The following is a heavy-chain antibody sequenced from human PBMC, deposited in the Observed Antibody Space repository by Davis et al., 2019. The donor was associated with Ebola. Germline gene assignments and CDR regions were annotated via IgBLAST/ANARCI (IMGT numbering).Heavy chain of an antibody. CDR1: GGSISSYY. D-gene: IGHD6-6*01. Sequence: MPSETLSLTCTVSGGSISSYYWSWIRQPPGKGLEWIGYIYYSGSTNYNPSLKSRATISVDTSKNQFSLKLSSVTAADMAVYYCARGRIAARLSLFDYWGQGTLVTVSS. V-gene: IGHV4-59*08. CDR2: IYYSGST. J-gene: IGHJ4*02. CDR3: ARGRIAARLSLFDY.